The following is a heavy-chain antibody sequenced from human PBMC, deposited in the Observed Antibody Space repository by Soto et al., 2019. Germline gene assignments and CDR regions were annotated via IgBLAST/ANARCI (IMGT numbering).Heavy chain of an antibody. D-gene: IGHD6-19*01. J-gene: IGHJ4*02. CDR3: TTEFGFSSGQNDN. CDR1: GFTFSSYS. CDR2: LKGKSAGGTT. Sequence: GGSLRLSCAASGFTFSSYSMNWVRQAPGKGLEWVARLKGKSAGGTTDYAAPVTGRFTISSDDSKNTLYLQMNNLKIEDTAVYYCTTEFGFSSGQNDNWGQGTLVTVSS. V-gene: IGHV3-15*05.